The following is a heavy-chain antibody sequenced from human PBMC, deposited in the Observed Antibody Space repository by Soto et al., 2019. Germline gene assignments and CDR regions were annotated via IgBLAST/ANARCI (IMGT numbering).Heavy chain of an antibody. D-gene: IGHD6-6*01. CDR2: INPNSGGT. Sequence: ASVKVSCKASGYTFTGYYMHWVRQAPGQGLEWMGWINPNSGGTNYAQKFQGWVTMTRDTSISTAYMELSRLRSDDTAVYYCARDLYSSSSSAVPYYYYGMDVWGQGTTVTVSS. V-gene: IGHV1-2*04. J-gene: IGHJ6*02. CDR1: GYTFTGYY. CDR3: ARDLYSSSSSAVPYYYYGMDV.